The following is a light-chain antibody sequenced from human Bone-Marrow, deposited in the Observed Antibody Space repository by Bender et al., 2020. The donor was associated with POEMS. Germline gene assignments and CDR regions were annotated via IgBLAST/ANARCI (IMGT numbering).Light chain of an antibody. CDR2: RNN. Sequence: QSVVTQPPSLSEAPRQRVTISCSGSSSNIGNHGVNWYQQLPGTAPKLLIYRNNQRPSGVPDRFSGSKSGTSASLAISGLRSEDEADYYCAACDDSLSGRLFGGGTKLTVL. CDR3: AACDDSLSGRL. V-gene: IGLV1-47*01. J-gene: IGLJ3*02. CDR1: SSNIGNHG.